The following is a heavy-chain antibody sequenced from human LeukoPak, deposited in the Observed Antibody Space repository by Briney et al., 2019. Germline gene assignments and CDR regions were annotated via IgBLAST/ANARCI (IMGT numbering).Heavy chain of an antibody. D-gene: IGHD6-13*01. J-gene: IGHJ4*02. CDR1: GGSISSSSYY. Sequence: SETLSLTCTVSGGSISSSSYYWGWIRQPPGKGLEWIGSIYYSGRTYYNPSLKSRVTISVDTSKNQFSLKLSSVTAADTAVYYCARQGIAASVWYFDYWGQGTLVTVSS. CDR2: IYYSGRT. V-gene: IGHV4-39*01. CDR3: ARQGIAASVWYFDY.